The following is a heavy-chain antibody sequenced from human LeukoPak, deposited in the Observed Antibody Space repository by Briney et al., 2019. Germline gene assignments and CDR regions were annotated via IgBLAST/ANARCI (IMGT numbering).Heavy chain of an antibody. J-gene: IGHJ6*03. V-gene: IGHV4-39*01. Sequence: PSETLSLTCTVSGGSITSSSYYWGWIRQPPGKGLEWIGNICYGGTTYYNSSLKSRVTIFEDTSKNCFSLMLSPVTAADTAVYYCARQISDYYYYYIDVWGKGTTVIVSS. CDR3: ARQISDYYYYYIDV. CDR1: GGSITSSSYY. CDR2: ICYGGTT.